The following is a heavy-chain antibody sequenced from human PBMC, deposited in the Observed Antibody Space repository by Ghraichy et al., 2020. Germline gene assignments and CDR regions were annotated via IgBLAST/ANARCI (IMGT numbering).Heavy chain of an antibody. J-gene: IGHJ6*02. CDR1: GYTFTGYY. V-gene: IGHV1-2*02. CDR2: INPNSGGT. D-gene: IGHD3-10*01. Sequence: ASVKVSCKASGYTFTGYYMHWVRQAPGQGLEWMGWINPNSGGTNYAQKFQGRVTMTRDTSISTAYMELSRLRSDDTAVYYCAREGTMVRGVIISGMDVWGQGTTVTVSS. CDR3: AREGTMVRGVIISGMDV.